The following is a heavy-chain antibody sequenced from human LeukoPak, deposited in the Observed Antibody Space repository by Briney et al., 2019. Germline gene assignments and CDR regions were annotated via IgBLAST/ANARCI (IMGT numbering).Heavy chain of an antibody. Sequence: GGSLRLSCAASGFTFSDYYMSWIRQAPGKGLEWVSYISSSSSYTNFAGSVKGRFTISRDNAKNSLYLQMNSLRAEDTAVYYCARGGGLRTDAFDIWGQGTMVTVSS. CDR1: GFTFSDYY. V-gene: IGHV3-11*06. J-gene: IGHJ3*02. D-gene: IGHD4-17*01. CDR2: ISSSSSYT. CDR3: ARGGGLRTDAFDI.